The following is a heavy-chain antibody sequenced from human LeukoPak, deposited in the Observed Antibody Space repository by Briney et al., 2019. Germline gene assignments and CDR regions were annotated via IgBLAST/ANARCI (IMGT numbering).Heavy chain of an antibody. CDR1: GFTFSNYG. D-gene: IGHD1-7*01. CDR2: ISHDGSDK. V-gene: IGHV3-30*03. Sequence: GGSLRLSCASSGFTFSNYGMHWVRQAPGKGLEWVAIISHDGSDKNYADSVKGRFTISRDNSKNTLYLQMNSLRAEDTAVYYCARGSGTTDWYFDLWGRGTQVTVSS. CDR3: ARGSGTTDWYFDL. J-gene: IGHJ2*01.